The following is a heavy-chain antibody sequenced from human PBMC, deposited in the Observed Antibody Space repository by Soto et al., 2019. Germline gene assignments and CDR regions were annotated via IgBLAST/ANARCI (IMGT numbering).Heavy chain of an antibody. J-gene: IGHJ4*02. CDR2: ISYDGSNK. D-gene: IGHD6-19*01. CDR3: AKDRPGIAVAGPLDY. CDR1: GFTFSSYG. V-gene: IGHV3-30*18. Sequence: QVRLVESGGGVVQPGRSLRLSCAASGFTFSSYGMHWVRQAPGKGLEWVAVISYDGSNKYYADSVKGLFTISRDNSKNTLYLQMNSLRAEDTAVYYCAKDRPGIAVAGPLDYWGQGTLVTVSS.